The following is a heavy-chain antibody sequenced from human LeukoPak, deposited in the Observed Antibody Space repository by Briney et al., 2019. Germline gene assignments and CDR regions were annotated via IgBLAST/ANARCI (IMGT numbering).Heavy chain of an antibody. CDR2: MDKATNIYAI. Sequence: PGGSVKLSCVASGFTFSDSAIHWVRQSSGKGLEWIGHMDKATNIYAIAFAASVKGRFTVSRDDSKYTAYLHMNSLKTEDTALYYCTRDSGTSNWFDPWGQGTLVT. V-gene: IGHV3-73*01. CDR1: GFTFSDSA. CDR3: TRDSGTSNWFDP. D-gene: IGHD1-26*01. J-gene: IGHJ5*02.